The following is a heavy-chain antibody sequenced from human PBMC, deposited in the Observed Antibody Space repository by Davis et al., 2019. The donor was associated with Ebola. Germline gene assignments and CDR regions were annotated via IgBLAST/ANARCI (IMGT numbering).Heavy chain of an antibody. CDR1: GYSFSTYW. D-gene: IGHD6-13*01. CDR3: ARRHIAAAGIYGMDV. V-gene: IGHV5-51*01. J-gene: IGHJ6*02. Sequence: GESLKISCKGSGYSFSTYWIGWVRQMPGKGLDWMGIINPGDSDTRYSPSFQGQVTISADKSISTAYLQWSSLKASDTAMYYCARRHIAAAGIYGMDVWGQGTTVTVS. CDR2: INPGDSDT.